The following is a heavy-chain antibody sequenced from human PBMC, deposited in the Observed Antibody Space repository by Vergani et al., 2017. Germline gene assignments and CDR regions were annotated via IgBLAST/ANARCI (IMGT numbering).Heavy chain of an antibody. V-gene: IGHV4-34*01. Sequence: QVQLQQWGAGLLKPSETLSLTCAVYGGSFSGYYWSWIRQPPGKGLEWIGEINHSGSTNYNPSLKSRVTISVDTSKNQFSLKLSSVTAADTAVYYCARGGSGYDPMHYYYYYMDVWGKGTTVTVSS. CDR1: GGSFSGYY. J-gene: IGHJ6*03. CDR3: ARGGSGYDPMHYYYYYMDV. D-gene: IGHD5-12*01. CDR2: INHSGST.